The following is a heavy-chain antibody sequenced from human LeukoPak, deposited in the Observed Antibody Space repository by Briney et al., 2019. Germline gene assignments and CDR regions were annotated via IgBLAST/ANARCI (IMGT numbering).Heavy chain of an antibody. V-gene: IGHV3-48*01. CDR2: ISDSGAAM. Sequence: GGSLRLSCAASGFTFSSYSMNWVRQAPGKGLQWVSYISDSGAAMYYADSVKGRFTISRDNSKNTLYLQMNSLRAEDTAVFYCARDNFGFDYWGQGTLVTVSS. J-gene: IGHJ4*02. CDR1: GFTFSSYS. CDR3: ARDNFGFDY. D-gene: IGHD1-20*01.